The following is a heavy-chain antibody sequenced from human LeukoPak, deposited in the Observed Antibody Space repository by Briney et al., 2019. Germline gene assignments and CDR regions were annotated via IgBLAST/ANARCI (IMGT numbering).Heavy chain of an antibody. CDR3: ARGGNRFGGFYFDY. CDR2: IHHSGRS. Sequence: PSQTLSLTCTVSADSLSSGGHYWAWIRQFPGKGLESIGFIHHSGRSRHNPSPKDRVAISVDTSRKQFALKLSSVTAADTAMYYCARGGNRFGGFYFDYWGQGIQVIVSS. D-gene: IGHD3-10*01. CDR1: ADSLSSGGHY. J-gene: IGHJ4*02. V-gene: IGHV4-31*03.